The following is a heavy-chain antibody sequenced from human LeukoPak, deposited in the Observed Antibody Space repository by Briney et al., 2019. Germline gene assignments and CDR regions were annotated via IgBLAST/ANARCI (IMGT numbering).Heavy chain of an antibody. D-gene: IGHD3-22*01. CDR2: IYYSGST. Sequence: PSETLSLTCTVSGGSISSGGYYWSWIRQHPGKGLEWIGYIYYSGSTYYNPSLKGRVTISVDTSKNQFSLKLSSVTAADTAVYYCARAYGAYYDSSSYPVFDYWGQGTLVTVSS. V-gene: IGHV4-31*03. CDR3: ARAYGAYYDSSSYPVFDY. CDR1: GGSISSGGYY. J-gene: IGHJ4*02.